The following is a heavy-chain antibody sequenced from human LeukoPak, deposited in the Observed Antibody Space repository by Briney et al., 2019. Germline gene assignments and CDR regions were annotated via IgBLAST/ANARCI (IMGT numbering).Heavy chain of an antibody. CDR2: ISDSGNT. Sequence: SGGSLRLSCAASGFTLSSYAMSWVRQAPGKGLEWVSAISDSGNTYHADSVKGRFTISRDSSKNTLFLQMNRLRPEDTAVYYCAKYASPKGDYFDYWGQGTLVTVSS. V-gene: IGHV3-23*01. J-gene: IGHJ4*02. CDR1: GFTLSSYA. D-gene: IGHD2-2*01. CDR3: AKYASPKGDYFDY.